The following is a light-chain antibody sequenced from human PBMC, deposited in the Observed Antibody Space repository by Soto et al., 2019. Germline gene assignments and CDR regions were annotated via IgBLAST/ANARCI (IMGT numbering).Light chain of an antibody. CDR2: EGS. V-gene: IGLV2-23*01. CDR1: SSDVGSYNL. Sequence: QSVLTQPASVSGSPGQSITISCTGTSSDVGSYNLVSWYQHHPGKAPKLIIYEGSKRPSGVSNHFSGSKSGNTASQTISGLQAEDEADYYCCSYAGSVTWVFGGGTKLTVL. J-gene: IGLJ3*02. CDR3: CSYAGSVTWV.